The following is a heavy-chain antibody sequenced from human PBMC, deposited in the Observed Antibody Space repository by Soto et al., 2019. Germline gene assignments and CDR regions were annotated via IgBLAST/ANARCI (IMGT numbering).Heavy chain of an antibody. Sequence: GGSLRLSCAASGFPFQSYAMNWVRQAPGRGLEWVSGITGTGSATYYADSVKGRLTISRDNSKNTVYLQMNNLRAEDTAIYHWAKGRDYSNYHSTGFDYWGQGTLVTVSS. D-gene: IGHD4-4*01. V-gene: IGHV3-23*01. CDR1: GFPFQSYA. CDR2: ITGTGSAT. J-gene: IGHJ4*02. CDR3: AKGRDYSNYHSTGFDY.